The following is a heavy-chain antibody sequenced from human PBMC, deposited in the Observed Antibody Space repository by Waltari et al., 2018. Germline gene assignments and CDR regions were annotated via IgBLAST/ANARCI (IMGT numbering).Heavy chain of an antibody. V-gene: IGHV3-53*01. CDR2: VWSGGGT. CDR1: GFTLINNY. D-gene: IGHD3-3*01. Sequence: EVQLVESGGGLIQPGGSLRLSCAASGFTLINNYMTWVRQAPGKGLEWVSLVWSGGGTDNADSVKGRCTISRDNSKNTVYIQMHDLRAEDTAIYYCSRNFHDPQDVGGQGTTVIVS. J-gene: IGHJ6*02. CDR3: SRNFHDPQDV.